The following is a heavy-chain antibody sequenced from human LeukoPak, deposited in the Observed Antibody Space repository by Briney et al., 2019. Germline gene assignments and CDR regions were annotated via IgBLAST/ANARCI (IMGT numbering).Heavy chain of an antibody. J-gene: IGHJ5*02. CDR2: IIPIFGTA. Sequence: SVKVSCKASGGTFSSYAISWVRQAPGQGLEWMGGIIPIFGTANYAQKFQGRVTITADKSTSTAYMELSSLRSEDTAVYYCARGYGSGGSCYSYNWFDPWGQGTLVTVSS. D-gene: IGHD2-15*01. CDR3: ARGYGSGGSCYSYNWFDP. CDR1: GGTFSSYA. V-gene: IGHV1-69*06.